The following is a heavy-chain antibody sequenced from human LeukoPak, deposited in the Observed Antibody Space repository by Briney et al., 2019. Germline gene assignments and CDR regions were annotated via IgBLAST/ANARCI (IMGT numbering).Heavy chain of an antibody. V-gene: IGHV1-46*01. Sequence: ASVKVSCKASGGTFSSYAISWVRQAPGQGLGWMGIINPSGGSPSYAQKFQGRVTMTWDTSTSTVYMELSSLRSQDTAVYYCARERNYDPSFDYWGQGTLVTVSS. CDR3: ARERNYDPSFDY. D-gene: IGHD3-3*01. CDR1: GGTFSSYA. J-gene: IGHJ4*02. CDR2: INPSGGSP.